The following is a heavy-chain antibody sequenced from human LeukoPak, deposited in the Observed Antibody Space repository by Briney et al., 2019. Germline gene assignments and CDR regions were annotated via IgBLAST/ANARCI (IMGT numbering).Heavy chain of an antibody. V-gene: IGHV3-23*01. J-gene: IGHJ2*01. CDR3: ARGVYSSGWYAYGVYWYFDL. Sequence: GGSLRLSCATSGFTFSSYPMSWVRQAPGRGLEWVSVISGNSGATYYPGSVKGRFTISRENAKNSLYLQMNSLRAGDTAVYYCARGVYSSGWYAYGVYWYFDLWGRGTLVTVSS. D-gene: IGHD6-19*01. CDR1: GFTFSSYP. CDR2: ISGNSGAT.